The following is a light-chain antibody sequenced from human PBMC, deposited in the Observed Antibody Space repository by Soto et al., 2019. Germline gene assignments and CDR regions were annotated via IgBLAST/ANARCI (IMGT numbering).Light chain of an antibody. V-gene: IGKV3D-15*01. Sequence: DIVLTQSPDTLSLSPGERATLSCRASQSVSSNYLAWYQQKPGQAPRLLIYDASNRATGIPARFSGSGSGTEFTLTISSLQSEDFAVYYCQQYNNWPPITFGQGTRLEIK. CDR3: QQYNNWPPIT. CDR2: DAS. CDR1: QSVSSN. J-gene: IGKJ5*01.